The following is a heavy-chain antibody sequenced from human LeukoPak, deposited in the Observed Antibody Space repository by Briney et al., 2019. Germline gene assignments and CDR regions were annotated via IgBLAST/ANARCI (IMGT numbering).Heavy chain of an antibody. V-gene: IGHV1-46*01. CDR2: INPSGGST. J-gene: IGHJ4*02. D-gene: IGHD3-22*01. Sequence: ASVKVSCKASGYTFTSYYMHWVRQAPGQGLEWMGIINPSGGSTSYAQKFQGRVTMTRDTSTSTVYMELSSLRSEDTAVYYCARAYSSGYFSVWYFDYWGQGTLVTVSS. CDR3: ARAYSSGYFSVWYFDY. CDR1: GYTFTSYY.